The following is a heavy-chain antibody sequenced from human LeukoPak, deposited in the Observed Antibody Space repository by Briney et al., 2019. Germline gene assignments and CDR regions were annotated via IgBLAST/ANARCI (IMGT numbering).Heavy chain of an antibody. Sequence: PSETLSLTCAVYGGSFSGYYWSWIRQPPGKGLEWIGEINHSGSTNYNPSLKSRVTISVDTSKNQFSLKLSSVTAADTAVYYCARGRITMVRGPRGPLDYWGQGTLVTVSS. CDR1: GGSFSGYY. J-gene: IGHJ4*02. CDR2: INHSGST. CDR3: ARGRITMVRGPRGPLDY. D-gene: IGHD3-10*01. V-gene: IGHV4-34*01.